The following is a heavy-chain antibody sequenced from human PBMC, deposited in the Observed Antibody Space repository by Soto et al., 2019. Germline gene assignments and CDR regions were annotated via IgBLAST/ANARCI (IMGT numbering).Heavy chain of an antibody. CDR1: GFTVSSVH. V-gene: IGHV3-66*01. CDR3: ARDGGDCSGGSCYSGVPWFDP. Sequence: DVQLVESGGGLVQPGGSLRLSCAASGFTVSSVHLVWVRQAPGKGLEWVSVTYSGGTTYYADSVKCRFTISRDNSKNTLYLQMTSLRADDTAVYYCARDGGDCSGGSCYSGVPWFDPWGQGTLVTVSS. D-gene: IGHD2-15*01. J-gene: IGHJ5*02. CDR2: TYSGGTT.